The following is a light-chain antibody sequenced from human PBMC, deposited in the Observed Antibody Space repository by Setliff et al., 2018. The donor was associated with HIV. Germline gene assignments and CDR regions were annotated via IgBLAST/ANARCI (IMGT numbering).Light chain of an antibody. CDR1: NSNIGSNY. Sequence: QSVLAQPPSASGTPGQGVNISCSGSNSNIGSNYVLWYQQFPGAAPRLLIYRTSLRASGVPDRLSGSKSGTSASLAISGVRSEDEADYYCAAWDGSQSGPVFGGGTKVTVL. CDR3: AAWDGSQSGPV. V-gene: IGLV1-47*01. J-gene: IGLJ3*02. CDR2: RTS.